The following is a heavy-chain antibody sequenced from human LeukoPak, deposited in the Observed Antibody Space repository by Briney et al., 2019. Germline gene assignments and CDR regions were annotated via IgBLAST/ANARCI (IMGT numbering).Heavy chain of an antibody. CDR3: ARLVDPGTANWFDP. J-gene: IGHJ5*02. V-gene: IGHV1-69*13. CDR1: GGTFSSYG. D-gene: IGHD2-8*01. Sequence: ASVKVSCKPSGGTFSSYGISWVRQAPGQGLEWMGGIIPIFGTANYAQKFQGRVTITADESTSTAYMELSSLRSEDTAVYYCARLVDPGTANWFDPWGQGTLVTVSS. CDR2: IIPIFGTA.